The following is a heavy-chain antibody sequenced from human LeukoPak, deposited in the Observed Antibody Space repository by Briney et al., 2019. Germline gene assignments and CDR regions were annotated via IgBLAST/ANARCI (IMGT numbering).Heavy chain of an antibody. J-gene: IGHJ4*02. V-gene: IGHV3-23*01. CDR1: GFTFSSYA. D-gene: IGHD2-2*01. CDR2: ISGSGGST. CDR3: AREGYCSSTSCYREFDY. Sequence: GGSLRLSCAASGFTFSSYAMSWVRQAPGKGLEWVSAISGSGGSTYYADSVKGRFTISRDNSKNTLYLQMNSLRAEDTAVYYCAREGYCSSTSCYREFDYWGQGILVTVSS.